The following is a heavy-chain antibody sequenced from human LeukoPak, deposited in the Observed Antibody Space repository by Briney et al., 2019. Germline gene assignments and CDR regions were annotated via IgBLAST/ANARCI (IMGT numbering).Heavy chain of an antibody. D-gene: IGHD6-19*01. J-gene: IGHJ4*02. Sequence: GGSLRLSCAASGFTFSSYSMNWVRRAPGKGLEWVSSISSSSSYIYYADSVKGRFTISRDNSKNTLYLQMNSLRAEDTAVYYCARAVAGPGGDYWGQGTLVTVSS. V-gene: IGHV3-21*01. CDR2: ISSSSSYI. CDR1: GFTFSSYS. CDR3: ARAVAGPGGDY.